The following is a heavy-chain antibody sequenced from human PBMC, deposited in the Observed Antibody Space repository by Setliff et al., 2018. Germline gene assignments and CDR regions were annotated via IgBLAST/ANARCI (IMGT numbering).Heavy chain of an antibody. D-gene: IGHD3-3*01. J-gene: IGHJ6*03. Sequence: GGSLRLSCAASGFTFSNAWMSWVRQAPGKGLEWVGRIKSKTDGGTTDYAAPVKGRFTISRDDSKNTLYLQMNSLKTEDTAVYYCARGSRFYIGYYGNYFFHHMDVWGKGTTVTVSS. CDR3: ARGSRFYIGYYGNYFFHHMDV. CDR1: GFTFSNAW. CDR2: IKSKTDGGTT. V-gene: IGHV3-15*01.